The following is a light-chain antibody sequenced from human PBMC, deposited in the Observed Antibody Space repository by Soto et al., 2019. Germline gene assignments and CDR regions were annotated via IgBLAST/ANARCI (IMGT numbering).Light chain of an antibody. CDR1: QSVPGNY. Sequence: EIVLTQSPGTLSLSPGERATLSCRASQSVPGNYLAWLQQKPGEAPRVLIYGVSMRATGIPDRFSGSGSGTDFTLTISRLEPEDFAVYFCQQYTSPPWTLGQGTKVETK. J-gene: IGKJ1*01. CDR3: QQYTSPPWT. CDR2: GVS. V-gene: IGKV3-20*01.